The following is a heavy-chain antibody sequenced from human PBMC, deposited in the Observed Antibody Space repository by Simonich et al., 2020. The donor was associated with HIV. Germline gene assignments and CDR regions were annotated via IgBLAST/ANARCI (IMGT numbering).Heavy chain of an antibody. CDR3: ARHRATRDSISWYGHYYYYGMDV. V-gene: IGHV4-34*01. Sequence: QVQLQQWGAGLLKPSETLSLTCAVYGGSFSGYYWSWIRQPPGKGLEWIGEIKHSGSTNYNPSLKSRVTISVDTSKNQFSLKLSSVTAADTAVYYCARHRATRDSISWYGHYYYYGMDVWGQGTTVTVSS. CDR1: GGSFSGYY. J-gene: IGHJ6*02. D-gene: IGHD6-13*01. CDR2: IKHSGST.